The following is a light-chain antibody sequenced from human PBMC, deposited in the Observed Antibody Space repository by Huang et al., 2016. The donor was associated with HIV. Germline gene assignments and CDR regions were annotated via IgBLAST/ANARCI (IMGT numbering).Light chain of an antibody. CDR1: QSVSSY. V-gene: IGKV3-11*01. J-gene: IGKJ4*01. Sequence: EIVLTQSPATLSLSPGERATLSCRASQSVSSYLAWYQQKPGQAPRLLIYDASNMATGIPARFSGSGSGTDFTLTISSLEPEDFAVYYCQQRSNSFLTFGGGTKVEIK. CDR3: QQRSNSFLT. CDR2: DAS.